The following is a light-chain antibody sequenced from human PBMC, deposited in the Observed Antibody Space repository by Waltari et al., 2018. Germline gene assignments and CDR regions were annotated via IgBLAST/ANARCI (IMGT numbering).Light chain of an antibody. CDR3: SSYAGPHSVV. Sequence: ALTQPASVSGSPGQSITVSCTGSRSDVATYNLVSWYQHHPGKAPKLLIYEVNQRPSGVSTRFSASKSNNTASLTVSGLQAEDEADYYCSSYAGPHSVVFGGGTKVTVL. J-gene: IGLJ2*01. CDR2: EVN. CDR1: RSDVATYNL. V-gene: IGLV2-23*02.